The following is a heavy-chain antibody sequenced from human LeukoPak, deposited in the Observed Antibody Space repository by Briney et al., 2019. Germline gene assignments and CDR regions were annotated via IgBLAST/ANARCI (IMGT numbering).Heavy chain of an antibody. V-gene: IGHV3-73*01. CDR1: GFTFSGSA. D-gene: IGHD3-22*01. Sequence: GGSLRLSCAASGFTFSGSAMHWVRQASGKGLEWVGRIRSKANSYATAYAASVKGRFTISRDDSKNTAYLQMNSLKTEDTAVYYCTTRNYYDRLDAFDIWGQGTMVTVSS. CDR2: IRSKANSYAT. CDR3: TTRNYYDRLDAFDI. J-gene: IGHJ3*02.